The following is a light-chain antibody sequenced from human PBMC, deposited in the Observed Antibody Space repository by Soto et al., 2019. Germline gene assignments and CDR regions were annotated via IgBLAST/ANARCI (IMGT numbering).Light chain of an antibody. CDR2: AAS. Sequence: DIQMTQSPSSLSASVGDRVTITCRASQSISSYLNWYQQKPGKAPKLLIYAASSLQSGVPSRFSGTGSGTDFTLTVRSLQSEDFAVYYCQQYDNWPQTFGQGTKVDIK. V-gene: IGKV1-39*01. CDR1: QSISSY. J-gene: IGKJ1*01. CDR3: QQYDNWPQT.